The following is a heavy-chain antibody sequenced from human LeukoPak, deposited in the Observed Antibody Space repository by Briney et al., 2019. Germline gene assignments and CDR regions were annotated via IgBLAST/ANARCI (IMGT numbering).Heavy chain of an antibody. J-gene: IGHJ2*01. CDR3: ARTYCSFTSCYLYWYFDL. Sequence: SGTLSLTCTVSGGSISSSSYHWGWIRQPPGKGLEWIGNIYFSGSTYYNPSLKSRVTISVDMSKNQFSLKLSSVTAADTAVYYCARTYCSFTSCYLYWYFDLWGRGTLVTVSS. CDR2: IYFSGST. CDR1: GGSISSSSYH. D-gene: IGHD2-2*01. V-gene: IGHV4-39*01.